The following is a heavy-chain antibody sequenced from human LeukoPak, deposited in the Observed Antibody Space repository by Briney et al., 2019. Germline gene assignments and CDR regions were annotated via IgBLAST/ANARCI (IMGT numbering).Heavy chain of an antibody. Sequence: GESLNIACKGSGYSFTSYWIGWVRQMPGKGLDWMGIMYPGDSDTRYSPSFQGQVTILAGKSISTVYLQWRSLKASDTAMYYCARLPTYYYDSTGSPAAFDIWGQGTMVTVSS. V-gene: IGHV5-51*01. CDR2: MYPGDSDT. J-gene: IGHJ3*02. CDR1: GYSFTSYW. CDR3: ARLPTYYYDSTGSPAAFDI. D-gene: IGHD3-22*01.